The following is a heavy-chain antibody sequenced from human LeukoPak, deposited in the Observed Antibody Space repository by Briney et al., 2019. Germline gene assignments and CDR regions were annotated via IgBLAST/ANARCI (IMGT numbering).Heavy chain of an antibody. CDR3: AKGRKGDFDY. V-gene: IGHV3-33*06. CDR2: IYFDGSNK. CDR1: GFPFSSNG. J-gene: IGHJ4*02. Sequence: GGSLRLSCAASGFPFSSNGMHWVRQAPGKGLEWVAVIYFDGSNKYYADSVKGRFTISRDNSKNTLFLQMNSLRAEDTAVYYCAKGRKGDFDYWGQGTLVTVSS.